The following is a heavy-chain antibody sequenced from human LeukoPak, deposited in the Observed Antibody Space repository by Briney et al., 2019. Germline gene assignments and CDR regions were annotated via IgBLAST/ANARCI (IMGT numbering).Heavy chain of an antibody. CDR2: INSDGRST. J-gene: IGHJ4*02. CDR1: GFTFSVFW. V-gene: IGHV3-74*01. CDR3: ARDRGYSPDH. D-gene: IGHD5-18*01. Sequence: PGGSLRLSCAASGFTFSVFWMHWVRQAPGKGLVWVSHINSDGRSTSYADSVKGRSTISRDNAKNTLYLQMNSLRAEDTGVYYCARDRGYSPDHWGQGTLATVSS.